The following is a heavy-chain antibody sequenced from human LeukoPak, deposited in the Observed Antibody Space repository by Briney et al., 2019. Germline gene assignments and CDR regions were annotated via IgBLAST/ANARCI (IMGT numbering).Heavy chain of an antibody. CDR1: GFTFSNAW. CDR3: TTERDRYYYNGSGYPSY. V-gene: IGHV3-15*01. Sequence: GGSLRLSCAASGFTFSNAWMSWVRQAPGNRLEWVGRIKSKTDGGTTDYAAPVKGRFTISRDDSKNTLYLQMNSLKTEDTAVYYCTTERDRYYYNGSGYPSYWGQGTLVTVSS. J-gene: IGHJ4*02. D-gene: IGHD3-22*01. CDR2: IKSKTDGGTT.